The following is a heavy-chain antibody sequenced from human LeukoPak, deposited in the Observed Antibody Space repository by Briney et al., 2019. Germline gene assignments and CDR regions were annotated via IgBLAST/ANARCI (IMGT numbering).Heavy chain of an antibody. V-gene: IGHV3-30*04. J-gene: IGHJ4*02. CDR1: GITFSHYA. Sequence: PGGSLRPSCAASGITFSHYAMHWVRQAPGKGLEWVAVISHEGSKKYYADSVKGRFIISRDNSKNTLYLQMNSLRAEDTAVYYCARGAYDILSGYYEDIGYWGQGTLVTVSS. CDR2: ISHEGSKK. CDR3: ARGAYDILSGYYEDIGY. D-gene: IGHD3-9*01.